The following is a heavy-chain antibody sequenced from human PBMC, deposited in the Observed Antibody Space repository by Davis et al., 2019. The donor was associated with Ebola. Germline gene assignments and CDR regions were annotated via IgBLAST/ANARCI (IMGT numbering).Heavy chain of an antibody. J-gene: IGHJ6*02. Sequence: PGGSLRLSCSASGFTFSSYGMHWVRQAPGKGLEWVAVISYDGSNKYYADSVKGRFTISRDNSKNTLYLQMNSLRAEDTAVYYCAKDQAERDYGDLYYYYYGMDVWGQGTTVTVSS. CDR3: AKDQAERDYGDLYYYYYGMDV. CDR2: ISYDGSNK. CDR1: GFTFSSYG. D-gene: IGHD4-17*01. V-gene: IGHV3-30*18.